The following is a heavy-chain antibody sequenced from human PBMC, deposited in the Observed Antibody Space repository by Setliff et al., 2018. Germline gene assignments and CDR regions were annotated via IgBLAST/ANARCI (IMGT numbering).Heavy chain of an antibody. V-gene: IGHV3-23*01. CDR3: AKFISYYYYGMDG. J-gene: IGHJ6*02. CDR2: ISGDGDTT. Sequence: GESLRLSCEGSGFIFGSYAMGWVRQAPGKGLEWLSSISGDGDTTYNADSVNGRFTISRDNSKNTLYLQMNSLSGDDTAVYYCAKFISYYYYGMDGWGQGTTVTVSS. CDR1: GFIFGSYA.